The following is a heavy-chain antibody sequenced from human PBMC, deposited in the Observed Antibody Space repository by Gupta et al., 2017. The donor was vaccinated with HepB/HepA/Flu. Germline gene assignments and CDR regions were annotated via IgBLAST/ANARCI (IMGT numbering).Heavy chain of an antibody. V-gene: IGHV3-43*02. CDR2: ISGDGGST. CDR3: AIPYGSGTKGWAFDYYYGMDV. Sequence: EVQLVASGGGVVQPGGSLRLSCAASGFTFDSYSMHWGRQDPGKGLEWVSLISGDGGSTYYADSVKGRFTISRDNSKDSLYLQMNSLRTEDTALYYCAIPYGSGTKGWAFDYYYGMDVWGQGTTVTVSS. CDR1: GFTFDSYS. D-gene: IGHD3-10*01. J-gene: IGHJ6*02.